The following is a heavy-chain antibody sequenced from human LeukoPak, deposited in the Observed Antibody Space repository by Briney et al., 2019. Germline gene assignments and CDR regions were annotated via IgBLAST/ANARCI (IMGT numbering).Heavy chain of an antibody. V-gene: IGHV3-30*02. CDR2: IRYDGSNK. CDR3: AKGGVGYCSGGSCPHLDY. D-gene: IGHD2-15*01. Sequence: GGSLRLSCAASGFTFSSYGMHWVRQAPGKGLEWVAFIRYDGSNKYYADSVKGRFTISRDNSKNTLYLQMNSLRAEDTAVYYCAKGGVGYCSGGSCPHLDYWGQGTLVTVSS. CDR1: GFTFSSYG. J-gene: IGHJ4*02.